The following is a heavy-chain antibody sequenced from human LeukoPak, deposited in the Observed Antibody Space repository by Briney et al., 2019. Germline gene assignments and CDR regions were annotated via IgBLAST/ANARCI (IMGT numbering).Heavy chain of an antibody. Sequence: PGGSLRLSCAASGFTFSSYSMNWVRQAPGKGLEWVSSISSSSSYIYYADSVKGRFTISRDNAKNSLYLQMNSLRAEDTAVYYCAKVISRNYYDSSGYYSDWGQGTLVTVSS. CDR3: AKVISRNYYDSSGYYSD. CDR2: ISSSSSYI. CDR1: GFTFSSYS. J-gene: IGHJ4*02. V-gene: IGHV3-21*01. D-gene: IGHD3-22*01.